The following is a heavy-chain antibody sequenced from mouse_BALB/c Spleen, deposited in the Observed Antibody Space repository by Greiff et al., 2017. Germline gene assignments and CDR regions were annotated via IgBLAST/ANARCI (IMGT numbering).Heavy chain of an antibody. CDR1: GYTFTSYW. CDR2: IAPGSGST. V-gene: IGHV1S41*01. CDR3: ARGGNYFDY. D-gene: IGHD2-14*01. Sequence: DLVKPGASVKLSCKASGYTFTSYWINWIKQRPGQGLEWIGRIAPGSGSTYYNEMFKGKATLTVDTSSSTAYIQLSSLSSEDSAVYFCARGGNYFDYWGQGTTLTVSS. J-gene: IGHJ2*01.